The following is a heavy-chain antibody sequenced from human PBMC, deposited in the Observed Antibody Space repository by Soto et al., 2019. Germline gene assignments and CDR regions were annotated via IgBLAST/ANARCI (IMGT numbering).Heavy chain of an antibody. CDR3: ASQLRYFDWLSTDLKYYYYMDV. CDR2: IKQDGSEK. J-gene: IGHJ6*03. Sequence: GGSLRLSCAASGFTFSSYWMSWVRQAPGKGLEWVANIKQDGSEKYYVDSVKGRFTISRDNAKNSLYLQMNSLRAEDTAVYYCASQLRYFDWLSTDLKYYYYMDVWGKGTTVTVSS. D-gene: IGHD3-9*01. CDR1: GFTFSSYW. V-gene: IGHV3-7*01.